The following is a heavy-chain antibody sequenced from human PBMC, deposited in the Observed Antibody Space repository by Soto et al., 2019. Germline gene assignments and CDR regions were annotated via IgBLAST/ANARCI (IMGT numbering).Heavy chain of an antibody. V-gene: IGHV3-48*04. Sequence: GGSLRLSCVVSGFTFSSYSMNWVRQAPGKGLEWVSYISSSGSTIYYADSVKGRFTISRDNAKNSLYLQMNSLRAEDTAVYYCASPYYYDSSGYGMDVWGQGTTVTVSS. D-gene: IGHD3-22*01. CDR2: ISSSGSTI. J-gene: IGHJ6*02. CDR3: ASPYYYDSSGYGMDV. CDR1: GFTFSSYS.